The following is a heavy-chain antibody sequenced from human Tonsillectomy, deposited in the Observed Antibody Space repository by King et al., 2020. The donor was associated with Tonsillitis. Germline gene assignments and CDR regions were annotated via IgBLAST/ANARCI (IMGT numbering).Heavy chain of an antibody. V-gene: IGHV3-30*18. J-gene: IGHJ4*02. CDR1: GFILSSYG. D-gene: IGHD1-14*01. CDR3: AKVTDFGTSFGYFDY. CDR2: ISYDGSNK. Sequence: VQLVESGGGVVQPGRSLRLSCAASGFILSSYGMHWVRQAPGKGLEWVAVISYDGSNKYYTDSVKGRFTISRDNSKNTLYLQMNSLRAEDTAVYYCAKVTDFGTSFGYFDYWGQGTLVTVSP.